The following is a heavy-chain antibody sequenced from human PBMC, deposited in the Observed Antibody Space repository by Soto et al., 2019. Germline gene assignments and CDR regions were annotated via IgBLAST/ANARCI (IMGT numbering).Heavy chain of an antibody. J-gene: IGHJ3*02. CDR3: AKDNKAVAAWGAFDI. V-gene: IGHV3-9*01. CDR1: GFTFDDYA. D-gene: IGHD6-19*01. CDR2: ISWNSGSI. Sequence: GGSLRLSCAASGFTFDDYAMHWVRQAPGKGLEWVSGISWNSGSIGYADSVKGRFTISRDNAKNSLYLQMNSLRAEDTALYYCAKDNKAVAAWGAFDIWGQGTMVTVSS.